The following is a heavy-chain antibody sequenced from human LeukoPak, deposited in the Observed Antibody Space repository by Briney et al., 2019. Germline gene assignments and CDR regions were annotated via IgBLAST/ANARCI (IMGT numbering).Heavy chain of an antibody. D-gene: IGHD2-15*01. V-gene: IGHV3-33*01. Sequence: GRSLRLTCTASGITFSHYGMHWVCQAPGRGLEWVAGIWYDGTDKYYADSVKGRFTISRDNSRNTLYLQMNSLRVEDTAMYSCARDCGGGSCYGPYDAFDIWGQGTMVTVSS. J-gene: IGHJ3*02. CDR3: ARDCGGGSCYGPYDAFDI. CDR1: GITFSHYG. CDR2: IWYDGTDK.